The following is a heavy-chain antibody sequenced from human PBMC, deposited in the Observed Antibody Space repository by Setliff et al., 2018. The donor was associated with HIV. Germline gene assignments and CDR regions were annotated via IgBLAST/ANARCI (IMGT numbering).Heavy chain of an antibody. CDR2: IYYSGST. V-gene: IGHV4-30-4*02. CDR3: ARRGADSYYPRPLDV. D-gene: IGHD3-10*01. J-gene: IGHJ6*04. CDR1: GGSISSGDYY. Sequence: SETLSLTCTVSGGSISSGDYYWSWIRQPPGKGLEWIGNIYYSGSTYYNPSLKSRVTISVDTSKNQFSLKLSSVIAADTAVYYCARRGADSYYPRPLDVWGKGTTVTVSS.